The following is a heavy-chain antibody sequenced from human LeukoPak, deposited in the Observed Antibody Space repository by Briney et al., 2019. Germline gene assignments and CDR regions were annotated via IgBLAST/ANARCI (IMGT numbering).Heavy chain of an antibody. CDR2: INPNSGDT. Sequence: ASVKVSCKASGYTFTGYHMHWVRQAPGQGLEWMGRINPNSGDTNYAQKFQGRVTLTRDTSISTAYMELSRLRSDDTAVYYCARDYCSSTSCLFDYWGQGTLVTVSS. CDR1: GYTFTGYH. CDR3: ARDYCSSTSCLFDY. D-gene: IGHD2-2*01. V-gene: IGHV1-2*06. J-gene: IGHJ4*02.